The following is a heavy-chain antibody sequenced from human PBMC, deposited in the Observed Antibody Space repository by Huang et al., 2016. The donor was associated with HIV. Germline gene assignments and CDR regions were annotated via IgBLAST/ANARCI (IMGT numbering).Heavy chain of an antibody. D-gene: IGHD4-17*01. CDR2: ISGSSRYI. Sequence: AASGFTFSSYNMNWVRQAPGKGLEWVSSISGSSRYIYYADSVKGRFTISRDHAESSLYLQRNSLRAEDTAVYYCARDSTYGDNYDGMDVWGQGTTVTVSS. V-gene: IGHV3-21*01. CDR1: GFTFSSYN. CDR3: ARDSTYGDNYDGMDV. J-gene: IGHJ6*02.